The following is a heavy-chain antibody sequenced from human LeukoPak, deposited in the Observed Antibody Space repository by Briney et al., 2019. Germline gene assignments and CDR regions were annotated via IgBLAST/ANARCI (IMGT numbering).Heavy chain of an antibody. CDR3: SSTSGEWNYFDY. D-gene: IGHD2-2*01. CDR2: IRYDGSNK. V-gene: IGHV3-30*02. Sequence: AGGSLRLSCAASGFTFSSYGMHWVRQAPGKGLEWVAFIRYDGSNKYYADSVKGRFTISRDNSKNTLYLQMNSLRAEDTAVYYCSSTSGEWNYFDYWGQGTLVTVSS. CDR1: GFTFSSYG. J-gene: IGHJ4*02.